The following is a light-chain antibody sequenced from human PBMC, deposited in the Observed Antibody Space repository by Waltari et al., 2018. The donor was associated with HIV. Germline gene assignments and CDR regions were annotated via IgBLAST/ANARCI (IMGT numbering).Light chain of an antibody. V-gene: IGKV3-15*01. CDR2: GAS. CDR3: QQYHNWPIT. Sequence: ILMTKSPVTLSVSPGERATLSCWASQSIRTNLAWYEQKPGQTPRPLIYGASTRATGTPARFSGSGSGTEFTLTISSLQSEDLAFYYCQQYHNWPITFGGGTKVEIK. J-gene: IGKJ4*01. CDR1: QSIRTN.